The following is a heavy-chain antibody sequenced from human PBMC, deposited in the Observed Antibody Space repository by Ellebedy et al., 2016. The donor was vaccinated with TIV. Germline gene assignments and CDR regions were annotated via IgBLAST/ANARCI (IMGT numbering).Heavy chain of an antibody. Sequence: GGSLRLSXAASGFTLADYAMHWVRQAPGKGLEWVSGISWNSGSIGYADSVKGRFTISRDNAKNSLYLQMNSLRAEDTALYYCAKDMFYYGSGSSNWFDPWGQGTLVTVSS. CDR1: GFTLADYA. D-gene: IGHD3-10*01. V-gene: IGHV3-9*01. J-gene: IGHJ5*02. CDR3: AKDMFYYGSGSSNWFDP. CDR2: ISWNSGSI.